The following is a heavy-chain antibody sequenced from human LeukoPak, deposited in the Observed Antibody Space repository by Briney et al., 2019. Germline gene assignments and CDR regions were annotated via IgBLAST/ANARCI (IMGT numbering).Heavy chain of an antibody. Sequence: PGGSLRLSCAASGFTFSNYWMSWVRQAPEKGLEWVANIKPDGSETYSVDSVKGRFTISRDNAKNSLYLQMNSLRAEDTALYYCARTIRFFRFLDVWGQGTTVTVSS. CDR3: ARTIRFFRFLDV. D-gene: IGHD3-3*01. J-gene: IGHJ6*02. CDR1: GFTFSNYW. CDR2: IKPDGSET. V-gene: IGHV3-7*03.